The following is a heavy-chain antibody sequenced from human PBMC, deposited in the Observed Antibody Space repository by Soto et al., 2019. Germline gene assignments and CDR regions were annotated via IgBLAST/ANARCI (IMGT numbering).Heavy chain of an antibody. CDR3: ARSGSGSGWL. CDR2: IYATGTT. Sequence: SETLSLTCTVSGASISGFYWSWIRKSAGKGLEWIGRIYATGTTDYNPSLKSRVMMSVDTSKKQFSLKLTSVTAADTAVYYCARSGSGSGWLGGQGTLVTVSS. V-gene: IGHV4-4*07. D-gene: IGHD6-19*01. CDR1: GASISGFY. J-gene: IGHJ4*02.